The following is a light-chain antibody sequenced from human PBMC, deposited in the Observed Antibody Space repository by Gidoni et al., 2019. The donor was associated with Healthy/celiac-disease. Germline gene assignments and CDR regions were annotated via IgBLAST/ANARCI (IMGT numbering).Light chain of an antibody. J-gene: IGKJ1*01. CDR1: QNILYSSNNKNY. V-gene: IGKV4-1*01. CDR2: WAS. Sequence: DIVMTQSTDSLAVSLGARATSNCKSSQNILYSSNNKNYLAWYQQKPGQPPKLLIYWASTRESGVPYRFSGSGAGTAFTLTIRSLQAADVAVYYCQQYYSTPWTFGQGTKVEIK. CDR3: QQYYSTPWT.